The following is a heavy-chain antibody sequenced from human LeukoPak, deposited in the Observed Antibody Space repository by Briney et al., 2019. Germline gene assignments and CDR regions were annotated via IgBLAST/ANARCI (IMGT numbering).Heavy chain of an antibody. D-gene: IGHD6-19*01. CDR3: ATLGTWAVAGNR. V-gene: IGHV7-4-1*02. Sequence: ASVTVSCKASGGTFSSYAISWVRQAPGQGLEWMGWINTNTGNPTYAQGFTGRFVFSLDTSVSTAYLQISSLKAEDTAVYYCATLGTWAVAGNRWGQGTLVTVSS. CDR1: GGTFSSYA. J-gene: IGHJ4*02. CDR2: INTNTGNP.